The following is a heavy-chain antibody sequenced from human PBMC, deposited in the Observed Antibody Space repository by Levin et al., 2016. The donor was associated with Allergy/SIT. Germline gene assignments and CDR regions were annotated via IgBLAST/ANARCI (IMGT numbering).Heavy chain of an antibody. J-gene: IGHJ6*02. CDR1: GFTFSSYG. CDR3: AKPGDWYYYGMDV. CDR2: IWYDGSNK. Sequence: GESLKISCAASGFTFSSYGMHWVRQAPGKGLEWVAVIWYDGSNKYYADSVKGRFTISRDNSKNTLYLQMNSLRAEDTAVYYCAKPGDWYYYGMDVWGQGTTVTVSS. D-gene: IGHD3-10*01. V-gene: IGHV3-33*06.